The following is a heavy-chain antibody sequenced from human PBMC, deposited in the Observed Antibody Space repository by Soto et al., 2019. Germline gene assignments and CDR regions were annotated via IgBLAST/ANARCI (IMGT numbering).Heavy chain of an antibody. CDR3: AGEGPIGNHDAFDI. Sequence: EVQVVESGGGLVQPGGSLRLSCAASGFPFSNYEMNWVRQAPGKGLEWLSYIDSSGNHINYADSVKGRFTISRDTAENSLFLQMNSLSAEDTDFYFCAGEGPIGNHDAFDIWGRGTLVTVSS. V-gene: IGHV3-48*03. CDR2: IDSSGNHI. J-gene: IGHJ3*02. CDR1: GFPFSNYE. D-gene: IGHD3-10*01.